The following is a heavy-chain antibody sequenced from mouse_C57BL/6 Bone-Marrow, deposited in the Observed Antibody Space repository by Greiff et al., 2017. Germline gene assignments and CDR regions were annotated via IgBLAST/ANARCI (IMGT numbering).Heavy chain of an antibody. CDR2: IYPRSGNT. D-gene: IGHD3-2*02. J-gene: IGHJ3*01. CDR1: GYTFTSYG. Sequence: QVQLQQSGAELARPGASVKLSCKASGYTFTSYGISWVKQRTGQGLEWIGEIYPRSGNTYYNEKFKGKATLTADKSSSTAYMELRSLTSEDSAVYFCARETAQARAWFAYWDQGTLVTVSA. CDR3: ARETAQARAWFAY. V-gene: IGHV1-81*01.